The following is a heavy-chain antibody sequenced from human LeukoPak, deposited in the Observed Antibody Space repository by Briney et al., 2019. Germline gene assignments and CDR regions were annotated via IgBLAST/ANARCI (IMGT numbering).Heavy chain of an antibody. CDR2: IYTSGST. J-gene: IGHJ6*03. CDR1: GGSISSGSYY. Sequence: PSETLSLTCTVSGGSISSGSYYWSWIRPPAGKGLEWIGHIYTSGSTNYNPSLKSRVTISVDTSKNQFSLKLSSVTAADTAVYYCARVAYTYYYYYMDVWGKGTTVTVSS. V-gene: IGHV4-61*09. D-gene: IGHD2-21*01. CDR3: ARVAYTYYYYYMDV.